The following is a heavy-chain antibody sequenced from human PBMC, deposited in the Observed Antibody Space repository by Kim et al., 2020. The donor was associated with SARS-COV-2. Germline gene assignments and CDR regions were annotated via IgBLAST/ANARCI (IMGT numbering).Heavy chain of an antibody. J-gene: IGHJ4*02. CDR3: ARNIVVVPAFYY. V-gene: IGHV4-34*01. Sequence: SETLSLTCAVYGGSFSGYYWSWIRQPPGKGLEWIGEINHSGSTNYNPSLKSRVTISVDTSKNQFSLKLSSVTAADTAVYYCARNIVVVPAFYYWGQGTLV. D-gene: IGHD2-2*01. CDR2: INHSGST. CDR1: GGSFSGYY.